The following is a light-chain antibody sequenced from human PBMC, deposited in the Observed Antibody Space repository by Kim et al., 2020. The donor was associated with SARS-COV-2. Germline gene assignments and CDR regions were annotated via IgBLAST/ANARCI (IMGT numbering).Light chain of an antibody. CDR1: QSIDNW. J-gene: IGKJ2*01. V-gene: IGKV1-5*03. CDR2: RAS. Sequence: SPSVGDRVIITCRASQSIDNWLAWYQQKPGKAPNLLIYRASTLKSGVPSRFSGSGSGTEFTLTINNLQPDDFATYYCQEYDGNLYTFGQGTKLEI. CDR3: QEYDGNLYT.